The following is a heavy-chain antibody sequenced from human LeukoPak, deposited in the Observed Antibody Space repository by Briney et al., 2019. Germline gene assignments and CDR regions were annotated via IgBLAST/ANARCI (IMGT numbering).Heavy chain of an antibody. V-gene: IGHV3-21*01. CDR1: GFTFSSYS. Sequence: GGSLRLSCAASGFTFSSYSMNWVRQAPGKGLEWVSSITSSSSYIYYADSVKGRFTISRDNAKNSLYLQMNSLRAEDTAVYYCARLARGHIGPMYYFDYWGQGTLVTVSS. CDR2: ITSSSSYI. D-gene: IGHD2-21*01. CDR3: ARLARGHIGPMYYFDY. J-gene: IGHJ4*02.